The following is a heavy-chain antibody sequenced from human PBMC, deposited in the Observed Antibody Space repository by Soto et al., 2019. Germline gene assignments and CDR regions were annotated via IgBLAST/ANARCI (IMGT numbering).Heavy chain of an antibody. CDR2: ISGSGGST. CDR3: AKFHRYYYDSSGYYHSRALDY. Sequence: HPGGSLRLSCAASGFTFSSYAMSWVRQAPGKGLEWVSAISGSGGSTYYADSVKGRFTISRDNSKNTLYLQMNSLRAEDTAVYYCAKFHRYYYDSSGYYHSRALDYWGQGTLVPSPQ. D-gene: IGHD3-22*01. V-gene: IGHV3-23*01. J-gene: IGHJ4*02. CDR1: GFTFSSYA.